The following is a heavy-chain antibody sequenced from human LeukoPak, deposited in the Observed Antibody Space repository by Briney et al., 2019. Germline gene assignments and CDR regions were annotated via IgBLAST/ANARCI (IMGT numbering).Heavy chain of an antibody. CDR3: ATALLAYDSSGYFI. J-gene: IGHJ4*02. V-gene: IGHV1-2*02. CDR1: GYAFTGYY. CDR2: VNPRNGDT. D-gene: IGHD3-22*01. Sequence: ASVKVSCKASGYAFTGYYVHWVRQAPGQGLEWVGWVNPRNGDTNYAQRIEGRVTMTRDTSINTAYMELSSLRSEDTAVYYCATALLAYDSSGYFIWGQGTLVTVSS.